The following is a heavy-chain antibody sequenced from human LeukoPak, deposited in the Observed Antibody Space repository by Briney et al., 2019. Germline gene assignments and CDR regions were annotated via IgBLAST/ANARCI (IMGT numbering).Heavy chain of an antibody. CDR3: ARDSEFEALLWFGESPRGMDV. D-gene: IGHD3-10*01. CDR2: ISYDGSNK. J-gene: IGHJ6*04. V-gene: IGHV3-30*04. CDR1: GFTFSSYA. Sequence: EPGRSLRLSCAASGFTFSSYAMHWVRQAPGKGLEWVAVISYDGSNKYYADSVKGRFTISRDNSKNTLYLQMNSLRAEDAAVYYCARDSEFEALLWFGESPRGMDVWGKGTTVTVSS.